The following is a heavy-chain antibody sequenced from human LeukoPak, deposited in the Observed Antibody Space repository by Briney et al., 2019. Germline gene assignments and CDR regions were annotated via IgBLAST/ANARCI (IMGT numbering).Heavy chain of an antibody. Sequence: GGSLRLSCAASGFTFSSYWMSWVRQAPGKGLEWVANIKQDGSEKYYVDSVKGRFTISRDNAKNSLYLQMNSLRAEDTAVYYCAREYLYYYDSSGLDWGQGTLVTVSS. CDR1: GFTFSSYW. J-gene: IGHJ4*02. CDR3: AREYLYYYDSSGLD. D-gene: IGHD3-22*01. V-gene: IGHV3-7*01. CDR2: IKQDGSEK.